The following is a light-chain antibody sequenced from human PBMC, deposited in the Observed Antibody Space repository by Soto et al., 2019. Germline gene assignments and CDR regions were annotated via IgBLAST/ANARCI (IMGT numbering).Light chain of an antibody. CDR3: QQYNSYSTWT. J-gene: IGKJ1*01. CDR2: DAS. Sequence: DIQMPQSPSTLSASVGDRVTVTCRASQSISSWLAWYQQKPGKAPKLLIYDASSLESGVPSRFSGGGSGAEFTLTISSLQPDDFATYYCQQYNSYSTWTFGQGTKVDIK. CDR1: QSISSW. V-gene: IGKV1-5*01.